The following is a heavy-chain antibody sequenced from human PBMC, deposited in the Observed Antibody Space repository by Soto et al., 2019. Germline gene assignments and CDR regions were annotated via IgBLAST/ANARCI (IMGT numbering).Heavy chain of an antibody. CDR2: IKSKTDGGTT. Sequence: GGSLRLSCAASGFTFSNAWMSWVRQAPGKGLEWVGRIKSKTDGGTTDYAAPVKGRFTISRDDSKNTLYLQMNSLKTEDTAVYYCTAGYSYGPDSLYYYYYGMDVRDKATTVTVSS. J-gene: IGHJ6*04. CDR3: TAGYSYGPDSLYYYYYGMDV. CDR1: GFTFSNAW. V-gene: IGHV3-15*01. D-gene: IGHD5-18*01.